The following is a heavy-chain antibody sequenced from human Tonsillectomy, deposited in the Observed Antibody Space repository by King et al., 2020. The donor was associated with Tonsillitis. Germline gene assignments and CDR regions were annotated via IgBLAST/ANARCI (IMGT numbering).Heavy chain of an antibody. J-gene: IGHJ4*02. CDR3: ARGSHSGSYSSSYYFDY. D-gene: IGHD1-26*01. CDR2: ISAYNGNT. V-gene: IGHV1-18*01. Sequence: VQLVQSGAEVKKPGASVKVSCKASGYSFTSYGISWVRQATGQGLEWMGWISAYNGNTNYAQKLQGRVTMTTDTSTSTAYMELRSLRSDDTAVYYCARGSHSGSYSSSYYFDYWGQGTLVTVSS. CDR1: GYSFTSYG.